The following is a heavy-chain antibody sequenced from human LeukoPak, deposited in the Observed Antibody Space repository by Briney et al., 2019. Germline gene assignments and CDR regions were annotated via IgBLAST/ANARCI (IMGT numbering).Heavy chain of an antibody. CDR1: GGTFSSYG. V-gene: IGHV1-69*13. J-gene: IGHJ6*02. D-gene: IGHD3-10*01. CDR2: IIPIFGTP. CDR3: ARGSGTITMVRGVFYGMDV. Sequence: SVKVSCKASGGTFSSYGISWVRQAPGQGLEWMGGIIPIFGTPNYAQKFQGRVTITADESTSTAYMELSSLRSEDTAVYYCARGSGTITMVRGVFYGMDVWGQGTTVTVSS.